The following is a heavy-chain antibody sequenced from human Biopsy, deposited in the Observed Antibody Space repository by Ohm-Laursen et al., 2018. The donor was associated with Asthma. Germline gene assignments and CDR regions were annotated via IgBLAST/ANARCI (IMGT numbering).Heavy chain of an antibody. CDR2: INPFTGDT. Sequence: ASVKVSCKTSGYTFRSYGVSWVRQAPGQGLEWMGWINPFTGDTHFGQKFQGRVTMTTDTSTDTAYMELRSLRSDDTAVYYCARHPYNFGGFDYWGQGSLVLVSS. D-gene: IGHD5-24*01. CDR1: GYTFRSYG. CDR3: ARHPYNFGGFDY. V-gene: IGHV1-18*04. J-gene: IGHJ4*02.